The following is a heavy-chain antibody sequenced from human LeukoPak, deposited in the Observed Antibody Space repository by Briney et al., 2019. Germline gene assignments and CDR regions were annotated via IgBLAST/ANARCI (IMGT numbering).Heavy chain of an antibody. CDR3: ARGRSSGWYTFYY. J-gene: IGHJ4*02. V-gene: IGHV4-59*01. D-gene: IGHD6-19*01. CDR1: GGSISSYY. Sequence: SEILSLTCTVSGGSISSYYWSWIRQPPGKGLEWIGYIYYSGSTNYNPSLKSRVTISVDTSKNQFSLKLSSVTAADTAVYYCARGRSSGWYTFYYWGQGTLVTVSS. CDR2: IYYSGST.